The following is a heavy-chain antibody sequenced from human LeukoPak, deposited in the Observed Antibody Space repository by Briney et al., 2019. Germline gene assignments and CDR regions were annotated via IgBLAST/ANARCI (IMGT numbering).Heavy chain of an antibody. CDR2: INHNGNT. J-gene: IGHJ6*03. CDR1: GGSFSGYY. D-gene: IGHD4-11*01. CDR3: ARWPRERNRITVTNYYYYMDV. Sequence: SETLSLTCAVYGGSFSGYYWSWIRQPPGKGLEWIGEINHNGNTNYNPSLKSRVTISVDTSKNQFSLKVSSVTAADSAVYYCARWPRERNRITVTNYYYYMDVWGRGTTVTVSS. V-gene: IGHV4-34*01.